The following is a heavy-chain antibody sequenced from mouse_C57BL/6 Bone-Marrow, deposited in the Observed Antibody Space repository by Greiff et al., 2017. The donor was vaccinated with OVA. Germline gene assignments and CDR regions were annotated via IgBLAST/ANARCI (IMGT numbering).Heavy chain of an antibody. CDR1: GFTFSNYW. Sequence: DVKLQESGGGLVQPGGSMKLSCVASGFTFSNYWMNWVRQSPEKGLEWVAQIRLKSDNYATHYAESVKGRFTISRDDSKSSVYLQMNNLRAEDTGIYYCTGQFYYDYDGRYWYFDVWGTGTTVTVSS. J-gene: IGHJ1*03. CDR3: TGQFYYDYDGRYWYFDV. V-gene: IGHV6-3*01. D-gene: IGHD2-4*01. CDR2: IRLKSDNYAT.